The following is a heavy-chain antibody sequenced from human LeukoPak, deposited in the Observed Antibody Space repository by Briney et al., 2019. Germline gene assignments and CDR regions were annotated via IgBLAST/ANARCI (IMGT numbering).Heavy chain of an antibody. Sequence: GGSLRLSCAASGFTFSSYAMSWVRQAPGKGLEWVSAISGSGGSTYYADSVKGRFTISRDNPKDTLYLQMNSLRAEDTAVYYCAKEKRAAFVYSGDWGQGTLVTVSS. J-gene: IGHJ4*02. CDR2: ISGSGGST. V-gene: IGHV3-23*01. CDR1: GFTFSSYA. D-gene: IGHD5-12*01. CDR3: AKEKRAAFVYSGD.